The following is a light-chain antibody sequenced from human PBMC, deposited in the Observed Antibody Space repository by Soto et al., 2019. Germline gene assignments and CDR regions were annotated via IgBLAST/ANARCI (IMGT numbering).Light chain of an antibody. V-gene: IGKV3-15*01. CDR3: QQYNKWHLT. J-gene: IGKJ1*01. CDR1: QSVSSN. CDR2: AVS. Sequence: EIMMTQSPGTLSASPGERATLSCRASQSVSSNLAWYQQKPGQATRLLIYAVSTRATGITARFSGSGSVTEFTLTISSLQSEDFAVYYGQQYNKWHLTFGQGTKVDIK.